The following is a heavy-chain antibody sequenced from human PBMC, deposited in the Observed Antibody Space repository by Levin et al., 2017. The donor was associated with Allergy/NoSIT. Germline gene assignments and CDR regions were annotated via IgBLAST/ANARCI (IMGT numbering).Heavy chain of an antibody. CDR3: ARNKVLGYDILTGYLTLDY. Sequence: SQTLSLTCTVSGGSISSSYWSWIRQPPGKGLEWIGYIYYSGSTNYNPSLKSRVTISVDTSKNQFSLKLSSVTAADTAVYYCARNKVLGYDILTGYLTLDYWGQGTLVTVSS. CDR1: GGSISSSY. J-gene: IGHJ4*02. V-gene: IGHV4-59*01. CDR2: IYYSGST. D-gene: IGHD3-9*01.